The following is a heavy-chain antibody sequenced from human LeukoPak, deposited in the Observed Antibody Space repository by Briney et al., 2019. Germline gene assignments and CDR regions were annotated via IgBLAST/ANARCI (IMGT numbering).Heavy chain of an antibody. Sequence: PGGSLRLSCAASGFTFSSYSMNWVRQAPGKGLEWVSYISSSSTIYYADSVKGRFTISRDNAKNSLYLQVNSLRAEDTAVYYCARVGIRAFDYWGQGTLVTVSS. V-gene: IGHV3-48*01. D-gene: IGHD2-15*01. CDR1: GFTFSSYS. J-gene: IGHJ4*02. CDR3: ARVGIRAFDY. CDR2: ISSSSTI.